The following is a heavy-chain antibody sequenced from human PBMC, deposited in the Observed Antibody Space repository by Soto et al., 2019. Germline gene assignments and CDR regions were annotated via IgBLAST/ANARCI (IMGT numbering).Heavy chain of an antibody. J-gene: IGHJ3*02. CDR2: VYYGGAIFYSGNI. D-gene: IGHD3-3*02. Sequence: SETLSLTCTVSGDSISSSNSHWGWTRQPPGKGLEYIGSVYYGGAIFYSGNIYYNPSLKGRVTISVDTSKNQFSLRLSSVTAADTGVYYCVRYDRINMKPYSPEGFHIWGQGTMVTVSS. CDR3: VRYDRINMKPYSPEGFHI. V-gene: IGHV4-39*01. CDR1: GDSISSSNSH.